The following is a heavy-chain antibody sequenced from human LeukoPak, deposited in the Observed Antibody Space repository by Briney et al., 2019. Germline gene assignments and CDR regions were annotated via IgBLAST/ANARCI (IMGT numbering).Heavy chain of an antibody. CDR1: GFTFDDYA. V-gene: IGHV3-43*02. D-gene: IGHD6-6*01. J-gene: IGHJ4*02. CDR2: ISGDGGST. Sequence: GGSLRLSCAASGFTFDDYAMHWVRQAPGKGLEWVSLISGDGGSTYYADSVKGRFTISRDNSKNTLYLQMNSLRAEDTAVYYCARAISSSGDYWGQGTLVTVSS. CDR3: ARAISSSGDY.